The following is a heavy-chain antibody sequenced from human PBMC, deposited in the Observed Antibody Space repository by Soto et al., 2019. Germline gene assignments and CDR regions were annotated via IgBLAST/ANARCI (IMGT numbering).Heavy chain of an antibody. D-gene: IGHD2-8*01. V-gene: IGHV4-39*01. CDR2: IYYSGST. J-gene: IGHJ4*02. Sequence: SETLSLTCTVSGGSISSSSYYWGWIRQPPGKGLEWIGSIYYSGSTYYNPSLKSRVTISVDTSKNQFSLKLSCVTAADTAVYYCARHSCTNGVCYTFDYWGQGTLVTVSS. CDR3: ARHSCTNGVCYTFDY. CDR1: GGSISSSSYY.